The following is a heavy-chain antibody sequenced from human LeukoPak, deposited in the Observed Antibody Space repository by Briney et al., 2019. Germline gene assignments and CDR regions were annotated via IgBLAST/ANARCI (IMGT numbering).Heavy chain of an antibody. Sequence: GGSLRLSCAASGFTFSSYAMSWVGQAPGKGLEWVSAISGSGGSTYYADSVKGRFTISRDNCKNTLYLQMNSLRAEDTAVYYCAKVGYSSGWYSRYYYYYGMDVWGQGTMVTVSS. V-gene: IGHV3-23*01. CDR3: AKVGYSSGWYSRYYYYYGMDV. CDR1: GFTFSSYA. CDR2: ISGSGGST. D-gene: IGHD6-19*01. J-gene: IGHJ6*02.